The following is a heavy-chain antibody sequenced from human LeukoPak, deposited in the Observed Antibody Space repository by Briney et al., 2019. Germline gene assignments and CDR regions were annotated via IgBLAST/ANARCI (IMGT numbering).Heavy chain of an antibody. V-gene: IGHV3-23*01. D-gene: IGHD1-26*01. CDR1: GFTFSSYA. CDR3: AKDLKSGSYIGHDAFDI. CDR2: ISGSGGST. J-gene: IGHJ3*02. Sequence: GGSLRLSCAASGFTFSSYAMSWVRQAPGKGLEWVSAISGSGGSTYYADSVKGRFTISRDNSKNTLYLQMNSLRAEDTAVYYCAKDLKSGSYIGHDAFDIWGQGTMVTVSS.